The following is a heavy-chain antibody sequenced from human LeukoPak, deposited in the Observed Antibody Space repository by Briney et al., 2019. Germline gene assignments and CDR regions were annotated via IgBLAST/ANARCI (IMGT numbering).Heavy chain of an antibody. V-gene: IGHV3-21*01. CDR3: ARDVGWFGELPPYQDY. J-gene: IGHJ4*02. D-gene: IGHD3-10*01. CDR2: ISSSSSYI. CDR1: GFTFSSYS. Sequence: GGSLRLSCAASGFTFSSYSMNWVRQAPGKGLEWVSSISSSSSYIYYADSVKGRFTISRDNAKNSLYLQMYSLRAEDTAVYYCARDVGWFGELPPYQDYWGQGTLVTVSS.